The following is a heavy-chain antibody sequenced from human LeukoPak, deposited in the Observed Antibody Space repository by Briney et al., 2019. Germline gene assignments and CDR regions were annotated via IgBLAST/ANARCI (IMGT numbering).Heavy chain of an antibody. J-gene: IGHJ6*03. V-gene: IGHV4-39*01. Sequence: PSETLSLTCTVSGGSISSTSYYWGWIRHPPGKGLDWIGSIYYSGITYYNPSLKSRVTISVDTSNNQSSLKLSSVTAADTAVYYCARRQWELSQGNYYYYMDVWGKGTTVTVSS. D-gene: IGHD1-26*01. CDR1: GGSISSTSYY. CDR3: ARRQWELSQGNYYYYMDV. CDR2: IYYSGIT.